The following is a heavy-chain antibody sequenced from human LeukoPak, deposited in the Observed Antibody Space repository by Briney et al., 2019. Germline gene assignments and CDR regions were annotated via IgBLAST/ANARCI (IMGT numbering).Heavy chain of an antibody. J-gene: IGHJ4*02. CDR1: GFTFSSYW. V-gene: IGHV3-7*01. CDR2: IKRDGSEK. CDR3: ARGSLVPAAPGIKPFDY. Sequence: GGSLRLSCAASGFTFSSYWMSWVRQAPGKGLEWVANIKRDGSEKYYVDSVKGRFTISRDNAKNSLYLQMNSLRAEDTAVYYCARGSLVPAAPGIKPFDYWGQGTLATVSS. D-gene: IGHD2-2*01.